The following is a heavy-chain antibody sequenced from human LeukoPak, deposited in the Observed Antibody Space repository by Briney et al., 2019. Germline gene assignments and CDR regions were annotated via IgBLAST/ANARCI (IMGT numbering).Heavy chain of an antibody. CDR1: GLTFSSYE. Sequence: GGSLRLSCAASGLTFSSYEMNWVRKAPGKGLEWVSYISSSGSTIYYADSVKGRFTISRDNAKNSLYLQMNSLRAEDTAVYYCASYSGWISYFDYWGQGTLVTVSS. V-gene: IGHV3-48*03. D-gene: IGHD6-19*01. CDR3: ASYSGWISYFDY. J-gene: IGHJ4*02. CDR2: ISSSGSTI.